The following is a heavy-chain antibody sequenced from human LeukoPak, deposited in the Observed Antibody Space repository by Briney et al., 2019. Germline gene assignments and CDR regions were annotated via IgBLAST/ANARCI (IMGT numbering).Heavy chain of an antibody. J-gene: IGHJ6*01. CDR3: AELGITMIGGG. V-gene: IGHV3-48*01. CDR2: ISSSSGTI. CDR1: GFTFSSYS. Sequence: GGSLRLSCAASGFTFSSYSMNWVRQAPGKGLGWVSYISSSSGTIYYADSVKGRFTISRDNAKKSLYLQMNRLRAEDTAVYYCAELGITMIGGGWGKGTTVTISS. D-gene: IGHD3-10*02.